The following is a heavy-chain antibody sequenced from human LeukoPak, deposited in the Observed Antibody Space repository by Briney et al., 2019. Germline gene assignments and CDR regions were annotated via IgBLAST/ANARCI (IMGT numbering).Heavy chain of an antibody. CDR3: ARGGHQGPFRNYYYYMDV. CDR2: INPSGGST. Sequence: GASVKVSCKASGYTFTSYYMHWVRQAPGQGLEWMGIINPSGGSTSYAQKFQGRVTMTRDTSTSTVYMELSSLRSEDTAVYYCARGGHQGPFRNYYYYMDVWGKGTTVTISS. CDR1: GYTFTSYY. V-gene: IGHV1-46*01. J-gene: IGHJ6*03. D-gene: IGHD2-15*01.